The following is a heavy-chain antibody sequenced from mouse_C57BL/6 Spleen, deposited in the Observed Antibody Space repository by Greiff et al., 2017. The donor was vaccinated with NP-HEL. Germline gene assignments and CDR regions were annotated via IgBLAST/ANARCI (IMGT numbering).Heavy chain of an antibody. CDR3: ARQVTPLYYFDY. Sequence: EVMLVESGGGLVKPGGSLKLSCAASGFTFSSYTMSWVRQTPEKRLEWVATISGGGGNTYYPDSVKGRFTISRDNAKNTLYLQMSSLRSEDTALYYCARQVTPLYYFDYWGQGTTLTVSS. CDR1: GFTFSSYT. CDR2: ISGGGGNT. V-gene: IGHV5-9*01. J-gene: IGHJ2*01. D-gene: IGHD2-3*01.